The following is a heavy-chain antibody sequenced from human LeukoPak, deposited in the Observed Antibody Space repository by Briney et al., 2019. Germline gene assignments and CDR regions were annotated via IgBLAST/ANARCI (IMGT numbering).Heavy chain of an antibody. J-gene: IGHJ4*02. CDR2: IYTSGST. D-gene: IGHD1-26*01. CDR1: GDSISGYY. Sequence: SETLSLTCTVSGDSISGYYWNWIRQPAGKGLEWIGRIYTSGSTNYNPSLKSRVTMSVDTSKNQFSLKLTSMTAADTAVYYCARHASYYPTNFDYWGQGTLVTVSS. V-gene: IGHV4-4*07. CDR3: ARHASYYPTNFDY.